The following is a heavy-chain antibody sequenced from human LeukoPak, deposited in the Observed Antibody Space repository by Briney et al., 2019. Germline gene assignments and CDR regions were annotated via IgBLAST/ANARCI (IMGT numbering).Heavy chain of an antibody. V-gene: IGHV4-59*01. CDR1: GGSFSGYY. Sequence: PSETLSLTCAVYGGSFSGYYWSWIRQPPGKGLEWIGYIYYSGNTDYNPSLKSRVTISVDTSKNQFSLKLSSVTAADTAVYYCAREGTTRHNYYGMDVWGQGTTVTVSS. J-gene: IGHJ6*02. CDR2: IYYSGNT. D-gene: IGHD1-1*01. CDR3: AREGTTRHNYYGMDV.